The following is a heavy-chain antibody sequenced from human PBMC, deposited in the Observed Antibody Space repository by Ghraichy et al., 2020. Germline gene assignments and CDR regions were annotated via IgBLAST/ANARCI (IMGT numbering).Heavy chain of an antibody. Sequence: SVKVSCKASGGTFSTSIIGWVRQAPGQGLEWMGRVITSLGFVDYAQKFQGRLRITADKSTNTAYMDLSSLRSDDTAVYYCARRATSYDYFDYWGQGTLVTVSS. D-gene: IGHD2-2*01. CDR1: GGTFSTSI. CDR3: ARRATSYDYFDY. V-gene: IGHV1-69*02. J-gene: IGHJ4*02. CDR2: VITSLGFV.